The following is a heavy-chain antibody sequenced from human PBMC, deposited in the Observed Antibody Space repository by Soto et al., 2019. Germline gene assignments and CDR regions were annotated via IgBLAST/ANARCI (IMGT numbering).Heavy chain of an antibody. J-gene: IGHJ3*02. V-gene: IGHV3-30*04. CDR2: ISYDGRNK. CDR1: GFIFSTYA. CDR3: AREYDSSGYGYDAFDI. Sequence: QVQLVESGGGVVQPGRSLRLSCAASGFIFSTYAMHWVRQAPGKGLEWVTFISYDGRNKYYADSAKDRFTISRDNSKNTLYLLMNSLRTEDTAVYYCAREYDSSGYGYDAFDIWGQGTMVTVSS. D-gene: IGHD3-22*01.